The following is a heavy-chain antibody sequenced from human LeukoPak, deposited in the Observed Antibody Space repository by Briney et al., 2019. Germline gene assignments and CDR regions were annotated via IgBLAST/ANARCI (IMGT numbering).Heavy chain of an antibody. Sequence: SETLSLTCVVYGGSFSGYYWSWIRQPPGKGLEWIGEINHSGSTNYNPSLKSRVTISVDTSKNQFSLKLSSVTAADTAVYYCARGDSGSFPFPFDYWGQGTLVTVSS. V-gene: IGHV4-34*01. CDR2: INHSGST. D-gene: IGHD1-26*01. CDR1: GGSFSGYY. CDR3: ARGDSGSFPFPFDY. J-gene: IGHJ4*02.